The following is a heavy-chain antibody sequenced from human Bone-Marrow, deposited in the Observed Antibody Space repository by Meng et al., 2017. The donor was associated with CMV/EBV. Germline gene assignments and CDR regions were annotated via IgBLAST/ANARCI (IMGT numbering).Heavy chain of an antibody. D-gene: IGHD3-22*01. CDR3: AREYYYDSSGYPRWFDP. CDR1: GYTFTGYY. J-gene: IGHJ5*02. V-gene: IGHV1-2*02. Sequence: QVQLVQPVAEVKKPGASVKVSCKASGYTFTGYYMHWVRQAPGQGLEWMGWINPNSGGTNYAQKFQGRVTMTRDTSISTAYMELSRLRSDDTAVYYCAREYYYDSSGYPRWFDPWGQGTLVTVAS. CDR2: INPNSGGT.